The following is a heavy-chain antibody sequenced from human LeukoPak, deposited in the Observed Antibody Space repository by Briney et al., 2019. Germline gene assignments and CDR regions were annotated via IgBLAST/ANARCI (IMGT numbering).Heavy chain of an antibody. D-gene: IGHD2-21*02. CDR3: AKDIVVVTAPYYYYYGMDV. CDR1: GFXFSSYG. CDR2: ISYDGSNK. V-gene: IGHV3-30*18. Sequence: GGSLRLSCAASGFXFSSYGIHWVRQAPGKGLEWGAVISYDGSNKYYADSVKGRFTISRDNSKNTLYLQMNSLRAEDTAVYYCAKDIVVVTAPYYYYYGMDVWGQGTTVTVSS. J-gene: IGHJ6*02.